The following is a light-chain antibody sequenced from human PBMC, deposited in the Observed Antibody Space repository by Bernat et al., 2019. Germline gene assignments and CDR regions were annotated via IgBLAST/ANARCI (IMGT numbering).Light chain of an antibody. J-gene: IGKJ2*01. Sequence: DIQVTQSPSSLSASVGDTVTITCRASQSISNYLNWYQQKPGKAPNLLIYGASSLQSVVPSRFSGSGSGTDFTLTISSLQPEDFATYYCQQSYSTPNTFGQGTKLEIK. CDR2: GAS. CDR3: QQSYSTPNT. CDR1: QSISNY. V-gene: IGKV1-39*01.